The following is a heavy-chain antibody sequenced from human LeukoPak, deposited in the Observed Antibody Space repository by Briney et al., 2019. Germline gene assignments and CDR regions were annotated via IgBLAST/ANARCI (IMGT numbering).Heavy chain of an antibody. CDR2: IWHDASHT. CDR1: GFSFSTYA. CDR3: ARGIFGSGIYPYC. J-gene: IGHJ4*02. V-gene: IGHV3-33*01. Sequence: GGSQRLSCAASGFSFSTYAMHWARQAPGKWLEWVALIWHDASHTFYTHSVNGQFTNSKENSKNTGYLQVDSLGGEDTAVDYCARGIFGSGIYPYCWGQGTLVTVSS. D-gene: IGHD3-10*01.